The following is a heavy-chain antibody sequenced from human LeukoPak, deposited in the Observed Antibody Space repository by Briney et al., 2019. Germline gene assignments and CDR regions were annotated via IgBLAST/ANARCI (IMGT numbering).Heavy chain of an antibody. V-gene: IGHV4-59*01. CDR2: IYYSGST. D-gene: IGHD3-22*01. CDR1: GGSISSYY. Sequence: PSETLSLTCTVSGGSISSYYWSWIRQPPGKGLEWIGYIYYSGSTNYNPSLKSRVTISVDTSKNQFSLKLSSVTAADTAVYYCARLEGYDSSGYYYEDGNWFDPWGQGTLVTVSS. CDR3: ARLEGYDSSGYYYEDGNWFDP. J-gene: IGHJ5*02.